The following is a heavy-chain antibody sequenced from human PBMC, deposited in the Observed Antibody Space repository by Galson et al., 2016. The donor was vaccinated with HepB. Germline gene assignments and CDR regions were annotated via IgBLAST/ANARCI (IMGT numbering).Heavy chain of an antibody. Sequence: CAISGDSVSSNNAAWNWIRQSPSRGLEWLGRTYYTSKWKNDYAESVKSRISIKADTSENQLSLELNSVTPDDTAVYFCARDKYYHSSDHYFDYWGQGTLVTVSS. J-gene: IGHJ4*02. V-gene: IGHV6-1*01. CDR2: TYYTSKWKN. D-gene: IGHD3-22*01. CDR3: ARDKYYHSSDHYFDY. CDR1: GDSVSSNNAA.